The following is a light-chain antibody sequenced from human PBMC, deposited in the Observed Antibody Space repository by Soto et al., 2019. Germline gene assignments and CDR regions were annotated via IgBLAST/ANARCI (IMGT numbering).Light chain of an antibody. CDR2: DVS. Sequence: SALPQPASVSVSPGQSITISCTGTSTDIGRYNYVSWYQQHPGKAPKLMIYDVSNRPSGVSNRFSGSKSGNTASLTISGLQAEDEADYYCSSYTSSSTYVFGTGTKVTVL. CDR1: STDIGRYNY. J-gene: IGLJ1*01. V-gene: IGLV2-14*03. CDR3: SSYTSSSTYV.